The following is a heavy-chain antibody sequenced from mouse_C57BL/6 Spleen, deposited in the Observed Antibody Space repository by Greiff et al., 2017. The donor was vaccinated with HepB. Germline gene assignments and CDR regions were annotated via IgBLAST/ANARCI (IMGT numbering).Heavy chain of an antibody. CDR3: AREDYSKGAWFAY. CDR2: IYPGDGDT. CDR1: GYAFSSSW. J-gene: IGHJ3*01. Sequence: VQLKESGPELVKPGASVKISCKASGYAFSSSWMNWVKQRPGKGLEWIGRIYPGDGDTNYNGKFKGKATLTADKSSSTAYMQLSSLTSEDSAVYFCAREDYSKGAWFAYWGQGTLVTVSA. V-gene: IGHV1-82*01. D-gene: IGHD2-5*01.